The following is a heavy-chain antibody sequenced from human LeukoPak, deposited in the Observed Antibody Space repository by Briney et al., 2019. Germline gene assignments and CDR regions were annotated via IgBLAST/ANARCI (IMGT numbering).Heavy chain of an antibody. CDR2: ISSSSSYI. D-gene: IGHD4-23*01. J-gene: IGHJ6*03. CDR1: GFTFSHYA. Sequence: PGGSLRLSCEASGFTFSHYAMHWVRQSPGKGLEWVSSISSSSSYIYYADSVKGRFTISRDNAKNSLYLQMNSLRAEDTAVYYCARVGTTVVTPSSTGYYMDVWGKGTTVTVSS. CDR3: ARVGTTVVTPSSTGYYMDV. V-gene: IGHV3-21*01.